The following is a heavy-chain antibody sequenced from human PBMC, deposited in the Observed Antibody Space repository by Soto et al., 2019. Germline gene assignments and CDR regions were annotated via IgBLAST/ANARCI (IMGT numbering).Heavy chain of an antibody. CDR2: INAGNGYT. Sequence: ASVKDSCMDTGYTFISYAMHWVRQAPGQRLEWMGWINAGNGYTKYSQKFQDRVTITRDTSASTAYMELSSLRSEDTAIYYCARDPFYDFWSGSNWFDPWGQGTLVTVSS. CDR1: GYTFISYA. D-gene: IGHD3-3*01. CDR3: ARDPFYDFWSGSNWFDP. V-gene: IGHV1-3*01. J-gene: IGHJ5*02.